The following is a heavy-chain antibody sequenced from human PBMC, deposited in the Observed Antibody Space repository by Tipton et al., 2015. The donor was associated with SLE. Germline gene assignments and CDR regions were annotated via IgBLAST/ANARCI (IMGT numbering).Heavy chain of an antibody. CDR2: IYYSGST. CDR1: GDSIRRGGYY. V-gene: IGHV4-31*03. J-gene: IGHJ3*01. Sequence: TLSLTCTVSGDSIRRGGYYWNWISQQPGKGLEWIGYIYYSGSTYYNPSLKSRVTISVDTSKNQFSLNLNSVTAADTAVYYCARGPRCGRVVVRGAFDVWGQGKMVPVSS. CDR3: ARGPRCGRVVVRGAFDV. D-gene: IGHD3-16*02.